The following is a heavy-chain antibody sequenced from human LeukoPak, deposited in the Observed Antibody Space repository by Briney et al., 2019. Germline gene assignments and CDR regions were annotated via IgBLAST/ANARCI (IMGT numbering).Heavy chain of an antibody. Sequence: ASVKVSCKASGGTFSSYAISWVRQAPGQGLEWMGGIIPIFGTANHAQKFQGRVTITADESTSTAYMELSSLRSEDTAVYYCARDNQGYCSGGSCYRRYNWFDPWGQGTLVTVSS. D-gene: IGHD2-15*01. CDR1: GGTFSSYA. CDR3: ARDNQGYCSGGSCYRRYNWFDP. V-gene: IGHV1-69*13. CDR2: IIPIFGTA. J-gene: IGHJ5*02.